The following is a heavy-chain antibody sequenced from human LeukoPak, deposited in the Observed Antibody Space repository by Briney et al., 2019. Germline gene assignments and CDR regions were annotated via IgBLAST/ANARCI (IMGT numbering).Heavy chain of an antibody. CDR3: ARGGYCSGGSCYSWNYYYGMDV. J-gene: IGHJ6*02. Sequence: GGSLRLSCAASGFVVSSSYMAWVRQAPGKGLEWVSFMYSDSNIYYADSVRGRFTISRDNSKNTLYLQMNSLRAEDTAVYYCARGGYCSGGSCYSWNYYYGMDVWGQGTTVTVSS. D-gene: IGHD2-15*01. CDR1: GFVVSSSY. V-gene: IGHV3-53*01. CDR2: MYSDSNI.